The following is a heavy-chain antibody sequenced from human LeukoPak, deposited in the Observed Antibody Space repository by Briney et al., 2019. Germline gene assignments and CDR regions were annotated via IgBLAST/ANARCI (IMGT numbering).Heavy chain of an antibody. V-gene: IGHV4-59*02. J-gene: IGHJ5*02. D-gene: IGHD7-27*01. CDR1: GASVTDYY. CDR3: TRGHWGLQS. Sequence: SETLSLTCTVSGASVTDYYWSWIRQSPGKGLEWISYIHHSGNSDYNPSLRSRVTTSLDTSKNQFSLNLISVTTADTAVYYCTRGHWGLQSWSQGTLVTVSS. CDR2: IHHSGNS.